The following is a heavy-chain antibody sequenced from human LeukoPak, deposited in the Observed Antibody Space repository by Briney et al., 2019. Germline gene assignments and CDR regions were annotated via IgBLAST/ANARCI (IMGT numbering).Heavy chain of an antibody. J-gene: IGHJ5*02. CDR3: ARAVLYHYDSSGYYCNWFDP. V-gene: IGHV4-61*08. D-gene: IGHD3-22*01. Sequence: SETLSLTCTVSGGSISSGDYYWSWIRQPPGKGLEWIGYIDYRGSTNYNPSLKSRVTISVDTSKNQFSLKLSSVTAADTAVYYCARAVLYHYDSSGYYCNWFDPWGQGTLVTVSS. CDR1: GGSISSGDYY. CDR2: IDYRGST.